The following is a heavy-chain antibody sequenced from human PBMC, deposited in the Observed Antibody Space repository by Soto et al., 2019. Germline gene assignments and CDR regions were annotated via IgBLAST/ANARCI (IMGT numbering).Heavy chain of an antibody. V-gene: IGHV3-49*03. D-gene: IGHD2-8*01. CDR1: GFTFGDYA. CDR2: VRTYAYGETT. Sequence: GSLRLSCATCGFTFGDYAMSWFRQTQGKGLEWVGFVRTYAYGETTEYAASVKGRFTVGRDNSRSTAYLHMSSLKTEDTGVYFCSRDCPCGLGYCTNGACFPNDFWGQGTLVTVSS. CDR3: SRDCPCGLGYCTNGACFPNDF. J-gene: IGHJ4*02.